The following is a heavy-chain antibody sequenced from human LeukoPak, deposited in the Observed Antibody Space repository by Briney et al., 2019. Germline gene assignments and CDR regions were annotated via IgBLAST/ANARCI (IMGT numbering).Heavy chain of an antibody. CDR3: AKGGGYYYDSSGYFDY. CDR2: ISWNSGSI. D-gene: IGHD3-22*01. Sequence: GGSLRLSCAASGFTFDDYAMHWVRQAPGKGLEWVSGISWNSGSIGYADSVKGRFTISRDNAKNSLYLQMNSLRAEDMALYYCAKGGGYYYDSSGYFDYWGQGTLVTVSP. J-gene: IGHJ4*02. CDR1: GFTFDDYA. V-gene: IGHV3-9*03.